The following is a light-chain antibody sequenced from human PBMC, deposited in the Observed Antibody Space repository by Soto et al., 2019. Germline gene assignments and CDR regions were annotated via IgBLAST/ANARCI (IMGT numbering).Light chain of an antibody. CDR1: QSISDS. CDR3: QQYNGYWT. V-gene: IGKV1-5*03. J-gene: IGKJ1*01. CDR2: EAS. Sequence: DIQMTQSPATLSASVGDRVTITCRASQSISDSLAWYQQKPGKAPKLLIYEASNLKSGVPSRFSGSGSGTEYPLTISSLQPDDFASYYCQQYNGYWTFGQGTKVELK.